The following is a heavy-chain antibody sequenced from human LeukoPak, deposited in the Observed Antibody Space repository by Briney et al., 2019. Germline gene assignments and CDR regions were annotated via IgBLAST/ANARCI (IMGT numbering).Heavy chain of an antibody. Sequence: PGGCLRLSCAASGFTFSTYGVHWVRQAPGKGMEWVAVILYDGSDEYLADSVRGRLTISRDHSKKTLYLKMNRLRGEDTAVYYCAKWRRGHNYGSGTELDYWGQGTLVTVSS. CDR3: AKWRRGHNYGSGTELDY. J-gene: IGHJ4*02. CDR1: GFTFSTYG. V-gene: IGHV3-30*18. D-gene: IGHD3-10*01. CDR2: ILYDGSDE.